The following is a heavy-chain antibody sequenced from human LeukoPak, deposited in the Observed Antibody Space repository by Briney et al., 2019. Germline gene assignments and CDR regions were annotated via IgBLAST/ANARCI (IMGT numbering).Heavy chain of an antibody. V-gene: IGHV3-11*04. CDR2: ISSSGSTT. J-gene: IGHJ4*02. Sequence: GGSLRLSCAASGFIFSDYYMSWIRQAPGKGLEWLSSISSSGSTTYYADSVKGRFTISRDNAKNSLYLQMNSLRAEDTAVYYCARGRYCSSTSCHYFDYWGQGTLVTVSS. D-gene: IGHD2-2*01. CDR1: GFIFSDYY. CDR3: ARGRYCSSTSCHYFDY.